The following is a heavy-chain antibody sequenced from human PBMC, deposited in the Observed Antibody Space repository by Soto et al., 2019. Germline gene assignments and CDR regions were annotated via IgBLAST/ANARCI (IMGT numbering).Heavy chain of an antibody. CDR1: GFTFSSYA. V-gene: IGHV3-23*01. Sequence: GGSLRLSCAASGFTFSSYAMSWVRQAPGKGLEWVSAISGSGGSTYYADSVKGRFTISRDNSKNTLYLQMNSLRAEDTAVYYCAKDPALAVAGTPHDAFDIWGQGTMVTVSS. J-gene: IGHJ3*02. CDR3: AKDPALAVAGTPHDAFDI. D-gene: IGHD6-19*01. CDR2: ISGSGGST.